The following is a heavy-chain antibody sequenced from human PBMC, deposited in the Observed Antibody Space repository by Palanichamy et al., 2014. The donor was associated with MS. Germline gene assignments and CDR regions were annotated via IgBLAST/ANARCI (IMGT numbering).Heavy chain of an antibody. Sequence: EVQLVEVWGRLGAAWGVPEALLCSLWSVFSTYGMSWVRQAPGKGLEWVSGITGSGFSPYYAASVKGRFTISRDNSNNTLYLQMHSLRDEDTAVYYCAKRALGDNSGHFDYWGQGTLVTVSS. D-gene: IGHD4-23*01. CDR2: ITGSGFSP. CDR3: AKRALGDNSGHFDY. CDR1: SVFSTYG. J-gene: IGHJ4*02. V-gene: IGHV3-23*04.